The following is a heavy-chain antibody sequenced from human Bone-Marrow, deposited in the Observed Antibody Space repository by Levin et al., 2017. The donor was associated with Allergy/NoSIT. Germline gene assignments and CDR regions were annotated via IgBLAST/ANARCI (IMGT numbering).Heavy chain of an antibody. V-gene: IGHV3-11*01. D-gene: IGHD5-18*01. CDR1: GFTFRDHY. CDR2: ISSDGHTR. CDR3: ARGFNYGYGYYFDH. J-gene: IGHJ4*02. Sequence: GGSLRLSCTASGFTFRDHYMSWMRQTPGKGLEWVSYISSDGHTRFDADSLKGRITISRENANDTLYLQMSSLRAEDTGVYYCARGFNYGYGYYFDHWGQGILVTVSS.